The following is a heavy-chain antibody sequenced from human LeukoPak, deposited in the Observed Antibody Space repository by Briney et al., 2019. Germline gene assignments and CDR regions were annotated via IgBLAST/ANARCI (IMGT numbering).Heavy chain of an antibody. Sequence: ASVNVSCKGSGYSFTSYDINWVRQATGKGLEWMGWMYPNSGNTGFAQKFQGRVTITRNTSITTAYMELSSLRSEDTAVYYCARRPILGVTVDSGVEAFDIWGQGTMVTVSS. CDR1: GYSFTSYD. CDR2: MYPNSGNT. J-gene: IGHJ3*02. D-gene: IGHD1-26*01. CDR3: ARRPILGVTVDSGVEAFDI. V-gene: IGHV1-8*01.